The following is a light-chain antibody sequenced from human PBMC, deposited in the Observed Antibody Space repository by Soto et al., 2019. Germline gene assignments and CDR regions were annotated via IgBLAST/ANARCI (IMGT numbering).Light chain of an antibody. Sequence: NFMLTQPHSVSESPGKTVTISCTRSSGRIASNYVQWYQQRPGSAPTTVIYEDNQRPSGVPDRFSGSIDSSSNSASLTISGLKTEDEADYYCQSYDSSNGVVFGGGTQLTVL. V-gene: IGLV6-57*04. J-gene: IGLJ2*01. CDR2: EDN. CDR3: QSYDSSNGVV. CDR1: SGRIASNY.